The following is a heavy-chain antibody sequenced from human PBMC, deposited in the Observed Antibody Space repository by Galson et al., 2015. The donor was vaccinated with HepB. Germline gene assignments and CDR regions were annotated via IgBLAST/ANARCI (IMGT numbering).Heavy chain of an antibody. V-gene: IGHV3-64D*06. CDR2: ISSNGGST. D-gene: IGHD3-10*01. CDR1: GFTFSSYA. CDR3: VKDLHYYGSGNLRDDY. Sequence: SLRLSCAASGFTFSSYAMHWVRQAPGKGLEYVSAISSNGGSTYYADSVKGRFTISRDNSKNTLYLQMSSLRAEDTAVYYCVKDLHYYGSGNLRDDYWGQGTLVTVSS. J-gene: IGHJ4*02.